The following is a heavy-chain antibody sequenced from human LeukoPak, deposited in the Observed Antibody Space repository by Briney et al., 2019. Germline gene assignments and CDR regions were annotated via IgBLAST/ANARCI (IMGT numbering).Heavy chain of an antibody. CDR3: ARHPFPGYYYMDG. CDR1: VFSFTTDW. Sequence: GESLKISCKGSVFSFTTDWIAWVRQMPGKGLEWMGIIYPGDSDTRYSPSFQGQVTISADKSISTAYLQWSSLKASDTAMYYCARHPFPGYYYMDGWGKGTTVTVSS. J-gene: IGHJ6*03. V-gene: IGHV5-51*01. CDR2: IYPGDSDT.